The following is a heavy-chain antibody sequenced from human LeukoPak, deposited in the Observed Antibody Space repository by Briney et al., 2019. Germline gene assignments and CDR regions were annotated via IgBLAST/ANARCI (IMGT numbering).Heavy chain of an antibody. CDR2: INPNSGGT. Sequence: GASVKVSCKASGYTFTSYGISWVRQAPGQGLEWMGWINPNSGGTNYAQKFQGRVTMTRDTSISTAYMELSRLRSDDTAVYYCATPLFSSGWSPLNSDDAFDIWGQGTMVTVSS. CDR1: GYTFTSYG. J-gene: IGHJ3*02. CDR3: ATPLFSSGWSPLNSDDAFDI. V-gene: IGHV1-2*02. D-gene: IGHD6-19*01.